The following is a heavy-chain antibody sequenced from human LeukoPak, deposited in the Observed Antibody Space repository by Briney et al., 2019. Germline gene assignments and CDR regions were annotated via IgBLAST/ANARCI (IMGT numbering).Heavy chain of an antibody. D-gene: IGHD2-2*01. CDR3: ARDPYCSSTGCYSGSWFDP. Sequence: GGSLRLSCAASGFTYSSYWMHWVRQAPGKGRVWVSSINSDGSRTSCADSVKGRFTISRDNAKNTLYLQMSSLRAEDTAVYYCARDPYCSSTGCYSGSWFDPWGQGTLVTVSS. CDR1: GFTYSSYW. J-gene: IGHJ5*02. CDR2: INSDGSRT. V-gene: IGHV3-74*01.